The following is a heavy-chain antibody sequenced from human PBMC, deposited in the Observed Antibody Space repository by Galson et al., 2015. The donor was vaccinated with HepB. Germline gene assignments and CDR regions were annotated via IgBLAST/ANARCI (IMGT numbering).Heavy chain of an antibody. CDR2: IRYDGSNK. CDR1: GFTFSSYG. Sequence: SLRLSCAASGFTFSSYGMHWVRQAPGKGLEWVAFIRYDGSNKYYADSVKGRFTISRDNSKNTLYLQMNSLRAEDTAVYYCAKVPIAVAGPDAFDIWGQGTMVTVSS. V-gene: IGHV3-30*02. J-gene: IGHJ3*02. D-gene: IGHD6-19*01. CDR3: AKVPIAVAGPDAFDI.